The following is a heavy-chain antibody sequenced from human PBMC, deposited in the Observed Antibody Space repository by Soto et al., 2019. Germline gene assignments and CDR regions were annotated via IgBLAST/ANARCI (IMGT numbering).Heavy chain of an antibody. D-gene: IGHD1-26*01. Sequence: ASVNVSCKSSGYTFTGYYIHWVRQAPGQGLEWMGWINPNSGGTNYAQKFQGRVTMTRDTSISTAYMELSRLRSDDTAVYYCARDGSSDFDYWGQGTLVTVSS. CDR2: INPNSGGT. J-gene: IGHJ4*02. CDR1: GYTFTGYY. CDR3: ARDGSSDFDY. V-gene: IGHV1-2*02.